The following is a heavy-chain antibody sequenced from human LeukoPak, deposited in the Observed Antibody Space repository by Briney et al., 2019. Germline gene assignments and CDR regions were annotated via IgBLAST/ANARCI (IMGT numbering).Heavy chain of an antibody. CDR3: ARWIRIPVRGIDP. D-gene: IGHD3-10*02. V-gene: IGHV4-34*01. CDR2: INHSGST. CDR1: GGSISSYY. J-gene: IGHJ5*02. Sequence: SETLSLTCTVSGGSISSYYWSWIRQPPGKGLEWIGEINHSGSTNYNPSLKSRVTISVDTSKNQFSLKLSSVTAADTAVYYCARWIRIPVRGIDPWGQGTLVTVSS.